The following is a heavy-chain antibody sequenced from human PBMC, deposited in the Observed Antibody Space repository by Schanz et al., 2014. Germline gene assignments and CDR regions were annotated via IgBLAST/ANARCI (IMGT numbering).Heavy chain of an antibody. V-gene: IGHV3-30*02. CDR1: GFTFSTTG. CDR2: IRYDGINK. CDR3: AKDRLLGYQLQDAFDI. D-gene: IGHD2-2*01. J-gene: IGHJ3*02. Sequence: QVRLVESGGGVVQPGGSLRLSCAASGFTFSTTGMHWVRQAPGKGLVWVTYIRYDGINKYYADSVKGRFTVSRDNAKSTLFLQMDSLRPEDTAVYYCAKDRLLGYQLQDAFDIWGQGTLVTVSS.